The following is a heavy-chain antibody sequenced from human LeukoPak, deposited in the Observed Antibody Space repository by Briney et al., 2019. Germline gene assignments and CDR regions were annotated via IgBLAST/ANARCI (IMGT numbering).Heavy chain of an antibody. Sequence: SVKVSCKASGGTFSSYAISWVRQAPGQGLEWMGGIIPIFGTANYAQKFQGRVTIPADKSTSTAYMELSSLRSEDTAVYYCAHPYSSSWYYFDYWGQGTLVTVSS. CDR1: GGTFSSYA. D-gene: IGHD6-13*01. J-gene: IGHJ4*02. CDR3: AHPYSSSWYYFDY. V-gene: IGHV1-69*06. CDR2: IIPIFGTA.